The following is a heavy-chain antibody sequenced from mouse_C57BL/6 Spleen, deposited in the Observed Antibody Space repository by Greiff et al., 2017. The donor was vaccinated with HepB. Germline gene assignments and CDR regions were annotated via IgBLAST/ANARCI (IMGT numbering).Heavy chain of an antibody. V-gene: IGHV1-50*01. CDR2: IDPSDSYT. D-gene: IGHD1-1*01. CDR3: ARRYVSFDY. Sequence: QVQLQQPGAELVKPGASVKLSCKASGYTFTSYWMQWVKQRPGQGLEWIGEIDPSDSYTNYNQKFKGKATLTVDTSSSTAYMQLSSLTSEDSAVYYCARRYVSFDYWGQGTTLTVSS. J-gene: IGHJ2*01. CDR1: GYTFTSYW.